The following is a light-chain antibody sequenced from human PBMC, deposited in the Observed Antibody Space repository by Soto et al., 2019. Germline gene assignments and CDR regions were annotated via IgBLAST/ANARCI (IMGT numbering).Light chain of an antibody. CDR3: QQYNNWRQT. CDR1: QSVSSN. CDR2: GAS. V-gene: IGKV3D-15*01. J-gene: IGKJ1*01. Sequence: EIVMTQSPATLSVSPGERATLSCRASQSVSSNLAWYQQKPGQAPRLLIYGASTRATGIPARFSGSGSGTEFTLTISSLQSEDFAVYYCQQYNNWRQTFGQGTKMDIK.